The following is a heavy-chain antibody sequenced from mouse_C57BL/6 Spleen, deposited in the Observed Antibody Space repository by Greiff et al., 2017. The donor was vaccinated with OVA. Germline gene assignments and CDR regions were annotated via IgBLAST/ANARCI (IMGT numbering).Heavy chain of an antibody. V-gene: IGHV1-18*01. CDR3: ARQGYYDYDSAMDY. J-gene: IGHJ4*01. D-gene: IGHD2-4*01. Sequence: VQLKESGPELVKPGASVKIPCKASGYTFTDYNMDWVKQSHGKSLEWIGDINPNNGGTIYNQKFKGKATLTVDKSSSTAYMELRSLTSEDTAVYYCARQGYYDYDSAMDYWGQGTSVTVSS. CDR1: GYTFTDYN. CDR2: INPNNGGT.